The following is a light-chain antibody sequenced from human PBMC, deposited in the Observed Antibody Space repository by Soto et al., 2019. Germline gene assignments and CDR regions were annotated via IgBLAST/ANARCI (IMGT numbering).Light chain of an antibody. V-gene: IGKV3-15*01. CDR3: QQYNNWPRT. CDR2: GAS. Sequence: EIVMTQSPATLSVSPGERATLSCRASQSVSSNLVWYQQTPGQAPRLLIYGASTRATGIPARFSGSGSGTEFTLTISSLQSEDFAVYYCQQYNNWPRTFGQGTKVDI. CDR1: QSVSSN. J-gene: IGKJ1*01.